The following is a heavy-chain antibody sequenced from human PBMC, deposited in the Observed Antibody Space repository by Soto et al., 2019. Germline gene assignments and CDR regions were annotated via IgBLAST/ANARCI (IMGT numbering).Heavy chain of an antibody. Sequence: EMHLVESGGGLVQPGGSLRLSCGVSGFTFGSFWMGWVRQAPGKGLEWVANINQDGSEKYYVDSVKGRFTISRDNPRNSLHLQMDTLRVEDTAVYFCARQIRGLTPNWFDPWGQGTLVSVSS. V-gene: IGHV3-7*01. CDR3: ARQIRGLTPNWFDP. J-gene: IGHJ5*02. CDR2: INQDGSEK. CDR1: GFTFGSFW.